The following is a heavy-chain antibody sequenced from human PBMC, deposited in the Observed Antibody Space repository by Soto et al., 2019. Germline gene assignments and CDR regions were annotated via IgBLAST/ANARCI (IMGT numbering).Heavy chain of an antibody. CDR1: GDSISSGVSY. J-gene: IGHJ4*02. D-gene: IGHD5-12*01. CDR2: IYYSGNT. V-gene: IGHV4-31*03. CDR3: ARGVGYNCYFHHFDF. Sequence: QVQLQESGPGLVKPSQTLSLTCTVSGDSISSGVSYWSWVRQFPGKGLEWIGYIYYSGNTSYNPSLRNRVTISVDRSKSQFSLKVTSMTAAETAVYFWARGVGYNCYFHHFDFWGQGMLVTVSS.